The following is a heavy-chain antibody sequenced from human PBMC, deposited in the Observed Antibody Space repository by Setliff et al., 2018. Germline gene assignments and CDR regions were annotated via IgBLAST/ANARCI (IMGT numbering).Heavy chain of an antibody. D-gene: IGHD3-3*01. J-gene: IGHJ4*01. V-gene: IGHV3-23*01. CDR1: GFSFSSYA. Sequence: LRLSCAASGFSFSSYAMSWVRQAPGKGLEWVSSIIGSGISTYYADSVQGRFTISRDNPKNTLHLQMNGLRVEDTAIYYCARSPHDFWSGRVFLDYWGQGMLVTVS. CDR3: ARSPHDFWSGRVFLDY. CDR2: IIGSGIST.